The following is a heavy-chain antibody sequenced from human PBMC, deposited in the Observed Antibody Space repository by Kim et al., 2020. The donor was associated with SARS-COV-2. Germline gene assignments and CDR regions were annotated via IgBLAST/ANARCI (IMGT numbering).Heavy chain of an antibody. V-gene: IGHV1-8*01. CDR3: AIEQWLVDYYYYYGMDV. Sequence: ASVKVSCKASGYTFTSYDINWVRQATGQGLEWMGWMNPNSGNTGYAQKFQGRVTMTRNTSISTAYMELSSLRSEDTAVYYCAIEQWLVDYYYYYGMDVWGQGTTVTVSS. CDR2: MNPNSGNT. CDR1: GYTFTSYD. J-gene: IGHJ6*02. D-gene: IGHD6-19*01.